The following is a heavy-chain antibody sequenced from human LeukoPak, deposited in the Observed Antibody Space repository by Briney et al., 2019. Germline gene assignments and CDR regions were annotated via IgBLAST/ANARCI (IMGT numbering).Heavy chain of an antibody. V-gene: IGHV4-39*01. CDR3: ARRLEIAAAGTYPNWFDP. D-gene: IGHD6-13*01. CDR1: GGSLNSNHYY. Sequence: SETLSLTCTVSGGSLNSNHYYWAWIRQPPGKGLEWIGSFYSSGGTYYNPSLQSRVTISVDMSKNQFSLKLSSVTAADTAVYYCARRLEIAAAGTYPNWFDPWGQGTLVTVSS. CDR2: FYSSGGT. J-gene: IGHJ5*02.